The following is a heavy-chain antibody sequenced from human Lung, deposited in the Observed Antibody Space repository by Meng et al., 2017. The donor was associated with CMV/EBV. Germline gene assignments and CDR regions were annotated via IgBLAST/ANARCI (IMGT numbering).Heavy chain of an antibody. Sequence: ASXXVSXKASGYTFTSYGIIWVRQAPGQGLEWMGWISPYDGNTNYAQTLQDRVTMTTDTPTSTAYMELRSLRSDDTAVYFCARERGYCGTTSCSYYFDYLGQGXLVTVSS. D-gene: IGHD2-2*01. V-gene: IGHV1-18*01. CDR3: ARERGYCGTTSCSYYFDY. CDR1: GYTFTSYG. CDR2: ISPYDGNT. J-gene: IGHJ4*02.